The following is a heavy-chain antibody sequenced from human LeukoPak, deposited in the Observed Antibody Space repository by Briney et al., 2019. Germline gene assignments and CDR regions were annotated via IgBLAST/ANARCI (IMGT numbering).Heavy chain of an antibody. CDR1: GFTFTSSA. D-gene: IGHD6-19*01. CDR3: AAAPGYSSGWFLFDY. Sequence: GASVKVSCKASGFTFTSSAMQWVRQARGQRLEWIRWIVVGSGNTNYAQKFQERVTITRDMSTSTAYMELSSLRSEDTAVYYCAAAPGYSSGWFLFDYWGQGTLVTVSS. V-gene: IGHV1-58*02. J-gene: IGHJ4*02. CDR2: IVVGSGNT.